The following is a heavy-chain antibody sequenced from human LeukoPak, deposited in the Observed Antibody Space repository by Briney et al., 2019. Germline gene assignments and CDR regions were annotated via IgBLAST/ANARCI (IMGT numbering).Heavy chain of an antibody. CDR2: IWYDGSNK. J-gene: IGHJ4*02. CDR3: ARDIIGYYFDY. CDR1: GFTFSSYG. Sequence: PGGSLRLSCAASGFTFSSYGMHWVRQAPGKGLEWVAVIWYDGSNKYYADSVKGRFTISRDNSKNTLYLQMNSLRAEDTAVYYCARDIIGYYFDYWGQGTLVTVSS. D-gene: IGHD3-10*01. V-gene: IGHV3-33*01.